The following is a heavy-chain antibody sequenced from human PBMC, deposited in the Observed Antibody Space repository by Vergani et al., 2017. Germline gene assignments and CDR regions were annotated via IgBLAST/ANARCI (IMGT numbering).Heavy chain of an antibody. J-gene: IGHJ4*02. D-gene: IGHD3-22*01. Sequence: EVQLLESGGGLVQPGGSLRLSCSASGFTFSSFAMSWVRQAPGKGLEGVAAMSWSGGSTYYADSVKGRFAISRDNSKNTLYLQKNSLRAEDTDVYYCAKDGEGYYDSSGYWGYWGQGTLVTVSS. CDR3: AKDGEGYYDSSGYWGY. CDR1: GFTFSSFA. V-gene: IGHV3-23*01. CDR2: MSWSGGST.